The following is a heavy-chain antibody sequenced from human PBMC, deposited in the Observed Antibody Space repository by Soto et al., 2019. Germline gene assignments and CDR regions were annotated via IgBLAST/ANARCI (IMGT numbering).Heavy chain of an antibody. CDR2: ISGSGGST. Sequence: LSLTCAASGFTFSSYAMSWVRQAPGKGLEWVSAISGSGGSTYYADSVKGRFTISRDNSKNTLYLQMNSLRAEDTAIYYCAKVSPGGIAVAHYFDYWGQGTLVTVSS. CDR1: GFTFSSYA. V-gene: IGHV3-23*01. J-gene: IGHJ4*02. D-gene: IGHD6-19*01. CDR3: AKVSPGGIAVAHYFDY.